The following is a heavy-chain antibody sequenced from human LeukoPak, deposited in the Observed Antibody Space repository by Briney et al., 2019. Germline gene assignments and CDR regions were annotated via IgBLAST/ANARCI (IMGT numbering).Heavy chain of an antibody. J-gene: IGHJ4*02. Sequence: GGSLRLSCAASGFTFSSYAMHWVRQAPGKGLEWVAVISYDGSNKYYADSVKGRFTISRDNSKNTLYLQMNSLRAEDTAVYYCASPVQYSREEPYFDYWGQGTLATVSS. CDR2: ISYDGSNK. CDR1: GFTFSSYA. CDR3: ASPVQYSREEPYFDY. D-gene: IGHD6-6*01. V-gene: IGHV3-30-3*01.